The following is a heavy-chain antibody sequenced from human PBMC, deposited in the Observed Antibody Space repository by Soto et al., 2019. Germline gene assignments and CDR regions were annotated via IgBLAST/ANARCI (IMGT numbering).Heavy chain of an antibody. D-gene: IGHD5-18*01. J-gene: IGHJ3*02. CDR3: ANGYSHDAFDI. CDR2: INHSGST. Sequence: QVQLQQWGAGLLKPSETLSLTCAVYGGSFSGYYWSWIRQPPGKGLEWNGEINHSGSTNYNPSLKSRVTISVHPSKNQFSLKLSSVTAADTAVYYWANGYSHDAFDIWGQGTMVTVSS. CDR1: GGSFSGYY. V-gene: IGHV4-34*01.